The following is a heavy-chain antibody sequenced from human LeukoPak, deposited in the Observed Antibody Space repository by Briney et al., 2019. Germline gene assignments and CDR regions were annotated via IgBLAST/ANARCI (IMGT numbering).Heavy chain of an antibody. V-gene: IGHV4-4*09. CDR3: AGGFSGSLDY. CDR1: GGSISSYY. Sequence: SETLSLTCTVSGGSISSYYWSWIRQPPGKGLEWIGYIYTSGSTNYNPSLKSRVTISVDTSKNQFSLKLSSVTAADTAVDYCAGGFSGSLDYWGQGTLVTVSS. CDR2: IYTSGST. D-gene: IGHD1-26*01. J-gene: IGHJ4*02.